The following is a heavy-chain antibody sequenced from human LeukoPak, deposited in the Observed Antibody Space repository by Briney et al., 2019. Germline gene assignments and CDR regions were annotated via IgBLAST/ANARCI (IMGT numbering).Heavy chain of an antibody. J-gene: IGHJ4*02. CDR3: TPVPGYSSSWDEDYFDY. D-gene: IGHD6-13*01. V-gene: IGHV3-23*01. CDR2: ISGSGGST. CDR1: GFTFSSYA. Sequence: PGGSLRLSCAASGFTFSSYAMSWARQAPGKGLEWVSAISGSGGSTYYADSVKGRFTISRDNSKNTLYLKMNSLRAEDTAVYYCTPVPGYSSSWDEDYFDYWGQGTLVTVSS.